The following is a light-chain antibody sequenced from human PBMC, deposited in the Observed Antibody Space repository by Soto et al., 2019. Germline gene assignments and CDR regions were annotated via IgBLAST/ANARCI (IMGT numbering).Light chain of an antibody. CDR1: SSNIGAHYD. V-gene: IGLV1-40*01. Sequence: QLVLTQPPSVSGAPGQRVTISCTGSSSNIGAHYDVHWYQQIPGTAPKLLIYANSNRPSGVPDRFSGSKSGTSASLAITGIPVEDEADYYCQSYDSSLSGSNWVFGGGNKLTVL. J-gene: IGLJ3*02. CDR3: QSYDSSLSGSNWV. CDR2: ANS.